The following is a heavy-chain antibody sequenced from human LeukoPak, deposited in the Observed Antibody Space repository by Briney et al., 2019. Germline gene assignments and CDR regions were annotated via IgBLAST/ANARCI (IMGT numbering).Heavy chain of an antibody. CDR1: GGSISSGGYY. V-gene: IGHV4-30-2*01. CDR2: IYHSGST. Sequence: SETLSLTCTVSGGSISSGGYYWSWIRQPPGKGLECIGYIYHSGSTYYNPSLKSRVTISVDRSKNQFSLKLSSVTAADTAVYYCAGGGLGFLEWFDAFDIWGQGTMVTVSS. CDR3: AGGGLGFLEWFDAFDI. D-gene: IGHD3-3*01. J-gene: IGHJ3*02.